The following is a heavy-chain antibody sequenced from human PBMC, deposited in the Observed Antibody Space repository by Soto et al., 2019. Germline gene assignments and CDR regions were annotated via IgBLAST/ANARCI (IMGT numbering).Heavy chain of an antibody. CDR1: GGTFSSYT. Sequence: QVQLVQSGAEVKKSGSSVKVSCKASGGTFSSYTISWVRQAPGQGLEWMGRIIPILGIANYAQKFQGRVTITADKSTSTAYMELSSLRSEDTAVYYCARDDGLAYCGGDCYSWGQGTLVTVSS. J-gene: IGHJ4*02. V-gene: IGHV1-69*02. CDR2: IIPILGIA. CDR3: ARDDGLAYCGGDCYS. D-gene: IGHD2-21*02.